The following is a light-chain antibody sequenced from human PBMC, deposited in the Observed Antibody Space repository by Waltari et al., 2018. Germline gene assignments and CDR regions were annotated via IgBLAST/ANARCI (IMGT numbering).Light chain of an antibody. CDR2: LGS. Sequence: DIGMTQSPLSLHVTPGEPASISCRSSQSLLHSNGYNYLDWYLQKPGQSPQLLIYLGSNRASGVPDMFSGSGSGTDFTLKISRVEAEDVGVYYCMQALQTPLTFGGGTKVEIK. V-gene: IGKV2-28*01. CDR3: MQALQTPLT. CDR1: QSLLHSNGYNY. J-gene: IGKJ4*01.